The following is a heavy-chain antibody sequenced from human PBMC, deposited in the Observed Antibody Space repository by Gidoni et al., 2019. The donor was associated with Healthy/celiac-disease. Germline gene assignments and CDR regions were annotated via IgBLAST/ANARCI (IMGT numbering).Heavy chain of an antibody. D-gene: IGHD2-2*01. CDR1: GGSFSGYY. Sequence: QVQLQQWGAGLLKPSETLSLTCAVYGGSFSGYYWSWIRQPPGKGLEWIGEINHSGSTNYNPSLKSRVTISVDTSKNQFSLKLSSVTAADTAVYYCARGQRLYCSSTSCYLDWFDPWGQGTLVTVSS. V-gene: IGHV4-34*01. CDR3: ARGQRLYCSSTSCYLDWFDP. J-gene: IGHJ5*02. CDR2: INHSGST.